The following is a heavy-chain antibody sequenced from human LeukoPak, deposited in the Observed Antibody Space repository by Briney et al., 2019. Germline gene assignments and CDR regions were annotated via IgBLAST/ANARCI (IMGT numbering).Heavy chain of an antibody. Sequence: ASVKASCKASGGTFSSYAISWVRQAPGQGLEWMGGIIPIFGTANYAQKFQGRVTITADESTSTAYMELSSLRSEDTAVYYCARATGGSSSWYVSQYYYYYYGMDVWGQGTTVTVSS. CDR1: GGTFSSYA. D-gene: IGHD6-13*01. J-gene: IGHJ6*02. CDR3: ARATGGSSSWYVSQYYYYYYGMDV. V-gene: IGHV1-69*13. CDR2: IIPIFGTA.